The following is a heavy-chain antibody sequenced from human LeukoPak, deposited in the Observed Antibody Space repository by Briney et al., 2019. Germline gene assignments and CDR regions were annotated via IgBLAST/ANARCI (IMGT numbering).Heavy chain of an antibody. CDR3: ARDGVAGGFDY. V-gene: IGHV3-53*01. J-gene: IGHJ4*02. CDR2: IYSDNT. CDR1: GFTVSSNS. D-gene: IGHD6-19*01. Sequence: GGSLRLSCTVSGFTVSSNSMSWVRQAPGKGLEWVSFIYSDNTHYSDSVKGRFTISRDDAKNLVFLQMNSLRVEDTAVYYCARDGVAGGFDYWGQGILVTVSS.